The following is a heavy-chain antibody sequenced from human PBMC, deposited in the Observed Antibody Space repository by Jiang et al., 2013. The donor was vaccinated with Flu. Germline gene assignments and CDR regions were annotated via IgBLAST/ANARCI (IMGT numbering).Heavy chain of an antibody. CDR2: ISESGNT. Sequence: VQLLESGGGLIQPGESLRLSCAASGLTFPSNAMNWVRQAPGKGLEWVSGISESGNTYYADSMKGRFSISRDISKNTLFLQMNSLRAEDTAVYHCVAGGGGSYRFDYWGQGTLVTVSS. J-gene: IGHJ4*02. D-gene: IGHD1-26*01. CDR1: GLTFPSNA. V-gene: IGHV3-23*01. CDR3: VAGGGGSYRFDY.